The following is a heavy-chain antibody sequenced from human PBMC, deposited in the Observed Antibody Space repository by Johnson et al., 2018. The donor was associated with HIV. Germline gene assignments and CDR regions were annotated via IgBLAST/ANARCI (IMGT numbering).Heavy chain of an antibody. V-gene: IGHV3-7*05. J-gene: IGHJ3*02. D-gene: IGHD2-21*01. CDR3: ARSQGSGEGAFDI. Sequence: VQLVEFGGGLVQPGGSLRLSCAASGFTFSTYWMIWVRQAPGKVLEWVASIRQDGSEKYYVDSVKGRFTISRDNAKNSLFLQMNSLRAEDTAMYYCARSQGSGEGAFDIWGQGTMVTVSS. CDR2: IRQDGSEK. CDR1: GFTFSTYW.